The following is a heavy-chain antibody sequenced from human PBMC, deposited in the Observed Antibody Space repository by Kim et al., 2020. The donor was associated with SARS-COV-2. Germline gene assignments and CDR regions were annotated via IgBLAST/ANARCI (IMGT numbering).Heavy chain of an antibody. Sequence: SETLSLTCTISGYSNSCSSYYWSFIRHPPVKGPDRIGTMHHSGSTTYSPSLTRRVTISVDTSKKQFALKLRSVTAADTAVYNCARDSRGNSLNWFDPWR. CDR1: GYSNSCSSYY. J-gene: IGHJ5*02. D-gene: IGHD2-15*01. CDR3: ARDSRGNSLNWFDP. V-gene: IGHV4-39*01. CDR2: MHHSGST.